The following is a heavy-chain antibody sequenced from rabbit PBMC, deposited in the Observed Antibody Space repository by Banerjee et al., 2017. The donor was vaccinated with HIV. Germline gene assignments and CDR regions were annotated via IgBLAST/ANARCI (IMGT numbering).Heavy chain of an antibody. J-gene: IGHJ4*01. D-gene: IGHD4-2*01. CDR3: ARGVSVMSEVGYFNL. V-gene: IGHV1S45*01. CDR1: EFSFSRNYW. CDR2: IYVGSSDSN. Sequence: QEQLEESGGDLVKPEGSLTLTCTASEFSFSRNYWICWVRQAPGKGLEWIACIYVGSSDSNYYASWAKGRFTISRTSSTTVTLQMTSLTAADTATYFCARGVSVMSEVGYFNLWGPGTLVTVS.